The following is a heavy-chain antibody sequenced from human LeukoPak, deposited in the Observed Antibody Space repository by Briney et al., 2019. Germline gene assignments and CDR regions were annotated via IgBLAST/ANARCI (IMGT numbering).Heavy chain of an antibody. J-gene: IGHJ4*02. Sequence: WISAYNGNTNYAQKLQGRVTMPTDTSTSTAYMELRSLRSDDTAVYYCARKRGFLEWFLDYWGQGTLVTVSS. CDR3: ARKRGFLEWFLDY. D-gene: IGHD3-3*01. V-gene: IGHV1-18*01. CDR2: ISAYNGNT.